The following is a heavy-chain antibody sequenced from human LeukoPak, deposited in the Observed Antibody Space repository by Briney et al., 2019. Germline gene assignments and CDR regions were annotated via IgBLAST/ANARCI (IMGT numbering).Heavy chain of an antibody. CDR3: ARRVGKYSGWYNY. Sequence: GGSLRLSCAAPGFTFSSYWMHWVRQAPGKGLVWVSRINTDGRITNYADSVKGRFTISRDNAKNSLSLQMNSLRAEDTAMYYCARRVGKYSGWYNYWGQGTLVTVSS. V-gene: IGHV3-74*01. J-gene: IGHJ4*02. CDR2: INTDGRIT. CDR1: GFTFSSYW. D-gene: IGHD6-19*01.